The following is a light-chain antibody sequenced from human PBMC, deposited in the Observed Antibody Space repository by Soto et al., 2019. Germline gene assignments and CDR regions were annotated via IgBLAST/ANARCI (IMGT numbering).Light chain of an antibody. V-gene: IGLV2-14*01. J-gene: IGLJ1*01. CDR1: SSDVNSYNY. CDR3: SSYTSSSTLYV. Sequence: QSALTQPASVSGSPGESITISCTGTSSDVNSYNYVSWYQQHPGKAPKLMIYDVSNRPSGVSNRFSGSKPGNTASLTISGLQAEDEADYYCSSYTSSSTLYVFGTGTKVTVL. CDR2: DVS.